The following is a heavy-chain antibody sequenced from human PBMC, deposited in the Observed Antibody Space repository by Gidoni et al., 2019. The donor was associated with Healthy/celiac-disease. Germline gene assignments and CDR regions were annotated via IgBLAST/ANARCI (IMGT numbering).Heavy chain of an antibody. D-gene: IGHD2-15*01. J-gene: IGHJ3*02. Sequence: QITLKESGPTLMKPTQTLTLTCTFSGFSLSRSGAGVGWIRQPPGKALEWLGVIYWDDEKSYSLFLKSRLSITKDTSKDQVVLTMSNMDPVDTATYYCAHRRPDTSGEGPGRDAYDIWGQGTMVTVSS. CDR2: IYWDDEK. CDR3: AHRRPDTSGEGPGRDAYDI. V-gene: IGHV2-5*02. CDR1: GFSLSRSGAG.